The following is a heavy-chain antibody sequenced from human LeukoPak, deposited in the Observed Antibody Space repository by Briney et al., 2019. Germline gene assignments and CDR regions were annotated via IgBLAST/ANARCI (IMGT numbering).Heavy chain of an antibody. D-gene: IGHD3-10*01. V-gene: IGHV3-74*01. CDR2: ITSDGRIT. J-gene: IGHJ4*02. Sequence: GGSLRLSCAASGFTFGDYWMHWVRQAQGKGLVGVSRITSDGRITSYADSVKGRFTISRDNAKNSLYLQMNSLRAEDTAVYYCARDGGVVRGVIIRGDYFDYWGQGTVVTVSS. CDR3: ARDGGVVRGVIIRGDYFDY. CDR1: GFTFGDYW.